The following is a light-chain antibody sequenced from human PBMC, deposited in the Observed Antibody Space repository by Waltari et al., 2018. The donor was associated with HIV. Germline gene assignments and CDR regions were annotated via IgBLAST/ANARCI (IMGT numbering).Light chain of an antibody. CDR1: HNVGTW. Sequence: DIQMTQSPSTLSASIGDRVSITCRASHNVGTWLAWYQQNPGKAPSLLISKTSTLESGVPTNFSGSGSGTYFTLTISALRPDDFASYFCQQYSSFPITFGQGTKL. V-gene: IGKV1-5*03. CDR3: QQYSSFPIT. CDR2: KTS. J-gene: IGKJ2*01.